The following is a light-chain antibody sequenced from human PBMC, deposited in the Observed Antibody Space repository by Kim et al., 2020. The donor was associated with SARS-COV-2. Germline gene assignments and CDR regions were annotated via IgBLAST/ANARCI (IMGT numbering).Light chain of an antibody. V-gene: IGLV3-1*01. Sequence: VTVSPGQTATFTCSGDNLGDKCICWYQKQSGLSPVLVSCLNYKRPSGIPERFSGSNSGNTATLTLGGTQAMDEADYYCQAWDFNRVFGRGTRLAVL. CDR3: QAWDFNRV. J-gene: IGLJ2*01. CDR1: NLGDKC. CDR2: LNY.